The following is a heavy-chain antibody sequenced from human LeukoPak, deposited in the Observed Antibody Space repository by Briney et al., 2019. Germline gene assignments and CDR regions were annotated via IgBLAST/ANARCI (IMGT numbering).Heavy chain of an antibody. V-gene: IGHV1-69*05. Sequence: ASVKVSCKASGYTFTSYAMNWVRQAPGQGLEWMGWIIPIFGTANYAQKFQGRVTITTDESTSTAYMELSSLRSEDTAVYYCARSLEGITIFGVVMNYWGQGTLVTVSS. J-gene: IGHJ4*02. CDR1: GYTFTSYA. CDR3: ARSLEGITIFGVVMNY. D-gene: IGHD3-3*01. CDR2: IIPIFGTA.